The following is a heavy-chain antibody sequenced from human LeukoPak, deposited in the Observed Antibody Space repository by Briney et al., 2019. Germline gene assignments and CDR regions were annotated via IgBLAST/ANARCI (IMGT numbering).Heavy chain of an antibody. V-gene: IGHV4-34*01. CDR1: GGSFSGYY. CDR3: ARGGWYYFDY. D-gene: IGHD6-19*01. J-gene: IGHJ4*02. Sequence: SETLSLTCALCGGSFSGYYWSWIRQPPGKGLEWIGEMNHSGSTNYNPSLKSRVTISVDTSKNQFSLKLSSVTAADTAVYYCARGGWYYFDYWGQGTLVTVSS. CDR2: MNHSGST.